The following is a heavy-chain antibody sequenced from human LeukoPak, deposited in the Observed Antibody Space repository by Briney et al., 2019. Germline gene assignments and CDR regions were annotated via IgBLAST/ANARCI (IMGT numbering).Heavy chain of an antibody. CDR3: ARGPRIVLMVYAPSYGMDV. CDR1: GYTFTSYG. J-gene: IGHJ6*02. CDR2: MNPNSGNT. Sequence: ASETVSCKASGYTFTSYGISWVRQAPGQGLEWMGWMNPNSGNTGYAQKFQGRVTMTRNTSISTAYMELSSLRSEDTAVYYCARGPRIVLMVYAPSYGMDVWGQGTTVTVSS. V-gene: IGHV1-8*02. D-gene: IGHD2-8*01.